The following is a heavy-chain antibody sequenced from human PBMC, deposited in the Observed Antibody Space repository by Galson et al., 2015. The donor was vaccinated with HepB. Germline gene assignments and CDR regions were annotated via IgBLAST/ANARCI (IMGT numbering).Heavy chain of an antibody. Sequence: SLRLSCAACGFTFSSQARSWLNPGQVRGLHLLSATSGSGGSTYYADSVKGRFTFSRDNSKNTLYLQMNSLRAEDTAVYYCAKDVIVVVPVALDYWGQGTLVTVSS. CDR1: GFTFSSQA. CDR2: TSGSGGST. J-gene: IGHJ4*02. D-gene: IGHD2-2*01. V-gene: IGHV3-23*01. CDR3: AKDVIVVVPVALDY.